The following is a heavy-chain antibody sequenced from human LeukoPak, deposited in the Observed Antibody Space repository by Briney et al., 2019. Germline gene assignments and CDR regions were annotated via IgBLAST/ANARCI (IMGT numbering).Heavy chain of an antibody. D-gene: IGHD3-22*01. CDR3: ARDDIEYYYDSSGYLSWFDP. CDR1: GGTFSSYA. CDR2: IIRIFGTA. J-gene: IGHJ5*02. V-gene: IGHV1-69*13. Sequence: ASVKVSCKASGGTFSSYAISWVRQAPGQGLEWMGGIIRIFGTANYAQKVQGRVTITADESTSTAYMELSSLRSEDTAVYYCARDDIEYYYDSSGYLSWFDPWGQGTLVTVSS.